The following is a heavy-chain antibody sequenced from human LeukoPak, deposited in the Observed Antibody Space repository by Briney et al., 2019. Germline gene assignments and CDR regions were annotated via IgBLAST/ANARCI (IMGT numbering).Heavy chain of an antibody. Sequence: GGSLRPSCAASGFTFSSYGMHWVRQAPGKGLEWVAAISYDGSNKYYADSVKGRFTISRDNSKNTLYLQMNSLRAEDTAVYYCAKSRIAAAVPYYFDYWGQGTLVTVSS. V-gene: IGHV3-30*18. J-gene: IGHJ4*02. D-gene: IGHD6-13*01. CDR2: ISYDGSNK. CDR1: GFTFSSYG. CDR3: AKSRIAAAVPYYFDY.